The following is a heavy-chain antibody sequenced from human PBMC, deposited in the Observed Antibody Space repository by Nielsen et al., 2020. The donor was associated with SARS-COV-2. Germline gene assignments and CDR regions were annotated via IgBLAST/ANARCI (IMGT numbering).Heavy chain of an antibody. CDR1: GFTFDDYA. Sequence: SLKISCAASGFTFDDYAMHWVRQVPGKGLEWVSGVSWNSAYMAYADSVKGRFTISRDNAKNSLYLQMNSLGAEDTAFYFCARDFHSPGELSSWYFDLWGRGTLVTVSS. CDR3: ARDFHSPGELSSWYFDL. CDR2: VSWNSAYM. J-gene: IGHJ2*01. V-gene: IGHV3-9*01. D-gene: IGHD3-10*01.